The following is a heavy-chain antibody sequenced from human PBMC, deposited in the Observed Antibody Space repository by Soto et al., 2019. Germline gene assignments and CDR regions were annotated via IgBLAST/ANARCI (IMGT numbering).Heavy chain of an antibody. V-gene: IGHV3-30*10. CDR2: ISYDGRDK. J-gene: IGHJ3*01. Sequence: VQVVESGGGVVQPGRSLRLSCAASGFSFRSYAMHWVRQAPGKGLEWVAGISYDGRDKYYTDSVKGRFTISRDNSKNTLYLQMNSLRAEDTAVYYCARESEAYDVWGQGTMVTVSS. CDR3: ARESEAYDV. CDR1: GFSFRSYA.